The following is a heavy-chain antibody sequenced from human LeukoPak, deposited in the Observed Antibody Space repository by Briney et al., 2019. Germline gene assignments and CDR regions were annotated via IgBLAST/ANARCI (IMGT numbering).Heavy chain of an antibody. V-gene: IGHV3-21*01. CDR3: ARDADCGGDCLIFDY. Sequence: PGGSLRLSCAASGFTFSSYSMNWVRQAPGKGLEWVSSISSSSSYIYYADSVKGRFTISRDNAKNSLYLQMNSLRAEDTAVYYCARDADCGGDCLIFDYWGQGTLVTVSS. CDR2: ISSSSSYI. D-gene: IGHD2-21*02. CDR1: GFTFSSYS. J-gene: IGHJ4*02.